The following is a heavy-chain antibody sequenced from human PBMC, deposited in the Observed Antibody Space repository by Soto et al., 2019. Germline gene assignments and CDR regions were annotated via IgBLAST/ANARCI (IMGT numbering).Heavy chain of an antibody. CDR3: ARATIAAAGTGTDY. V-gene: IGHV3-48*02. CDR1: GFTFSSYS. J-gene: IGHJ4*02. Sequence: EVQLVESGGGLVQPGGSLRLSCAASGFTFSSYSMNWVRQAPGKGLEWVSYISSSSSTIYYADSVKGRFTISRDNAKNSLYLQMNSLRDEDTAVYYCARATIAAAGTGTDYWGQGTLVIVSS. CDR2: ISSSSSTI. D-gene: IGHD6-13*01.